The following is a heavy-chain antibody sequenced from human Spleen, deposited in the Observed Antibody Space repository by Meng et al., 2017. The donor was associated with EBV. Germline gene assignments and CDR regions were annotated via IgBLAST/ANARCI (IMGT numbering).Heavy chain of an antibody. CDR2: IIPLYGTA. D-gene: IGHD7-27*01. J-gene: IGHJ4*02. CDR1: GGIFSNYD. Sequence: LVQSGAEVKKPGSSVKVSGKVSGGIFSNYDISWVRQAPGQGLEWLGGIIPLYGTANYAQRFQGRVTITADKSTSTAYMELSSLRSEDTAVYYCARDGNHNSGYYDYWGQGTMVTVSA. V-gene: IGHV1-69*06. CDR3: ARDGNHNSGYYDY.